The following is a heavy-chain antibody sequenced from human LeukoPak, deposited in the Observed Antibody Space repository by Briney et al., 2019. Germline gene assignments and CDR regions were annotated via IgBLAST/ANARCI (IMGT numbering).Heavy chain of an antibody. J-gene: IGHJ5*02. CDR3: ARVHSSSWYNWFDP. CDR1: GFTVSSNY. D-gene: IGHD6-13*01. CDR2: IYSGGST. V-gene: IGHV3-53*01. Sequence: PGGSLRLSCAASGFTVSSNYMSWVRQAPGKGLEWVSVIYSGGSTYYADSVKGRFTISRDNSKNTLYLQMNSLRAEDTAVYYCARVHSSSWYNWFDPWGQGTLVTVSS.